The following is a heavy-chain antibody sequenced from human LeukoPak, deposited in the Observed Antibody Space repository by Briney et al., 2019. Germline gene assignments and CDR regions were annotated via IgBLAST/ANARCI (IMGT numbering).Heavy chain of an antibody. D-gene: IGHD6-19*01. Sequence: SETLSLTCAVYGGSFSGYYWSWIRQPPGKGLEWIGEINHSGSTNYNPSLKSRVTISVDTSKNQFSLKLSSVTAADTAVYYCARGPRIVRFGSGWHRAAFDYWGQGTLVTVSS. J-gene: IGHJ4*02. CDR2: INHSGST. CDR1: GGSFSGYY. CDR3: ARGPRIVRFGSGWHRAAFDY. V-gene: IGHV4-34*01.